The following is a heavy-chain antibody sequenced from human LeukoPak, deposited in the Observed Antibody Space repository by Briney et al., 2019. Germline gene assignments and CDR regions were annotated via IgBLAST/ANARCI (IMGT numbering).Heavy chain of an antibody. CDR3: VRGGHYYGPSD. CDR2: TYTSGSI. V-gene: IGHV4-4*07. D-gene: IGHD3-10*01. CDR1: GGSISSYY. J-gene: IGHJ4*02. Sequence: SETLSLTCTVSGGSISSYYWSWIRQPAGKGLEWTGRTYTSGSINYNPSLKSRVTMSVDTSKSQFSLKLSSVTAADTAVCYCVRGGHYYGPSDWGQGTLVTVSS.